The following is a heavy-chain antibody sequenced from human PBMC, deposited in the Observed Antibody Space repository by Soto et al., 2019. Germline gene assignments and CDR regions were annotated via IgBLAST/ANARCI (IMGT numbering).Heavy chain of an antibody. CDR1: GGTFSSYA. CDR2: IIPIFGTA. V-gene: IGHV1-69*13. D-gene: IGHD3-22*01. Sequence: SVKVSCKASGGTFSSYAISWVRQAPGQGLEWMGGIIPIFGTANYAQKFQGRVTITADESTSTAYMELSSLRSEDTAVYYCARDQIVVRPRPYYYYYGMDVWGQGTTVTVS. J-gene: IGHJ6*02. CDR3: ARDQIVVRPRPYYYYYGMDV.